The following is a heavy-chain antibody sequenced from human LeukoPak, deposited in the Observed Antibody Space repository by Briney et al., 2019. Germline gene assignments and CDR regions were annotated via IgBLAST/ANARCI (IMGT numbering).Heavy chain of an antibody. Sequence: GGSLRLSCAASGFTFSSYAMSWVRQAPGKGLEWVSAISGSGGSTYYADSVKGRFTISRDNSRDTAYLQMNSLRAEDTAIYYCAKVRSLTVTTNAWFDPWGQGTLVTVTS. CDR1: GFTFSSYA. J-gene: IGHJ5*02. D-gene: IGHD4-17*01. V-gene: IGHV3-23*01. CDR2: ISGSGGST. CDR3: AKVRSLTVTTNAWFDP.